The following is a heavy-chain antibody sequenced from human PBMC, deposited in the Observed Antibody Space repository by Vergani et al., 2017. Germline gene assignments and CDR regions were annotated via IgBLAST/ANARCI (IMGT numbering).Heavy chain of an antibody. CDR2: IGTAGDT. CDR3: ARVEAGTVLFDY. V-gene: IGHV3-13*04. D-gene: IGHD6-13*01. J-gene: IGHJ4*02. Sequence: EVQLVESGGGLVQPGGSLRLSCAASGFTFSSYDMHWVRQATGKGLEWVSAIGTAGDTYYPGSVKGRFTISRENAKNSLYLQMNSLSAGDTAVYYCARVEAGTVLFDYWGQGTLVTVSS. CDR1: GFTFSSYD.